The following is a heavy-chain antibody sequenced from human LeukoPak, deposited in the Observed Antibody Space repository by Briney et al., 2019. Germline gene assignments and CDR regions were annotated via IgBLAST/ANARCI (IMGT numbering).Heavy chain of an antibody. CDR2: ISWNSGSI. V-gene: IGHV3-9*01. Sequence: PGRSLRLSCAASGFTFDDYAMHWVRQAPGKGLEWVSGISWNSGSIGYADSVKGRFTISRDNAKNSLYLQMNSLRAEDTALYYCAANLGRSSGYFPLDYWGQGTLVTVSS. D-gene: IGHD3-22*01. CDR1: GFTFDDYA. J-gene: IGHJ4*02. CDR3: AANLGRSSGYFPLDY.